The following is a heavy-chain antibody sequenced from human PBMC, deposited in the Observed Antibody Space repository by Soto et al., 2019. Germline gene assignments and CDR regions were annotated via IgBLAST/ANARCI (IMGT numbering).Heavy chain of an antibody. CDR3: AKHMDDSGYFYVEGADH. CDR1: GFTFGLYA. V-gene: IGHV3-30*18. Sequence: GGSLRLSCVASGFTFGLYAMHWVRQFPGRGLEWVAVISYTGANTYYVGSVRGRFTISRDNSKNTLYLQMNSLRAEDTAMYYCAKHMDDSGYFYVEGADHWGQGTLVTVSS. D-gene: IGHD3-22*01. J-gene: IGHJ4*02. CDR2: ISYTGANT.